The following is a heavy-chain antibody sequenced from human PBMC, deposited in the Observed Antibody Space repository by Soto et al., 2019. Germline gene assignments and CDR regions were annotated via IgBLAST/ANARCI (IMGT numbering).Heavy chain of an antibody. D-gene: IGHD3-10*01. Sequence: EVQLLESGGGLVQPGGSLRLSCAASGFNFNNYAMTWVRQAPGKGLEWVSAISGGGDTTCYADSVKGRFTVSRDGSKNTLYLQMSSLRAEDTALYYCAKGRGGSGSLTPRVDVWGQGTLVTVSS. V-gene: IGHV3-23*01. CDR3: AKGRGGSGSLTPRVDV. CDR1: GFNFNNYA. J-gene: IGHJ4*02. CDR2: ISGGGDTT.